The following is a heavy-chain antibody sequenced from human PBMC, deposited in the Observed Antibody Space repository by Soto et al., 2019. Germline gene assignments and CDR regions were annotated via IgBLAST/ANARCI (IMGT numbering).Heavy chain of an antibody. CDR2: IYPGDSDT. CDR3: ARLTMVRGVIQGDMDV. CDR1: GYSFTSYW. V-gene: IGHV5-51*01. D-gene: IGHD3-10*01. J-gene: IGHJ6*03. Sequence: PGESLKISCKGSGYSFTSYWIGWVRQMPGKGLEWMGIIYPGDSDTRYSPSFQGQVTISADKSISTAYLQWSSLKASDTAMYYCARLTMVRGVIQGDMDVWGKGTTVTVS.